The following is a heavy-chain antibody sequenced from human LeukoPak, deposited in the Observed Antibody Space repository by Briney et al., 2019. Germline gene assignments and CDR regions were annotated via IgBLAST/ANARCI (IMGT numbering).Heavy chain of an antibody. CDR3: AKYDFWSGYHT. V-gene: IGHV3-21*01. Sequence: PGGSLRLSCAASGFTFSSYSMNWVRQAPGKGLEWVSSISSSSYIYYADSVKGRFTISRDNAKNSLYLQMNSLRAEDTAVYYCAKYDFWSGYHTWGQGTLVTVSS. D-gene: IGHD3-3*01. CDR1: GFTFSSYS. J-gene: IGHJ5*02. CDR2: ISSSSYI.